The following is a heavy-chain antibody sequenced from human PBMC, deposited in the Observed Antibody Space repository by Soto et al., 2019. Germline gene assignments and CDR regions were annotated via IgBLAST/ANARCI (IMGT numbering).Heavy chain of an antibody. V-gene: IGHV4-59*01. CDR3: ARGQRWTDY. Sequence: QVQLQESGPGLVKPSETLSLTCTVSGGSLSSYSWTWIRQPPGKGLEWIGYIYYTWGTKYNPSLKYRVTISVDTSKNQFSLKVSSVTAADTAVYYCARGQRWTDYWGQGTLVTVSS. D-gene: IGHD4-17*01. CDR2: IYYTWGT. J-gene: IGHJ4*02. CDR1: GGSLSSYS.